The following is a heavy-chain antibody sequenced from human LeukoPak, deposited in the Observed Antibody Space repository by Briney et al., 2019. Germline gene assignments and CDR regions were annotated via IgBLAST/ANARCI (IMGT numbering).Heavy chain of an antibody. Sequence: ASVKVSCKASGYTFTSYDINWVRQATGQGLEWMGWMNPNSSNTGYAQKFQGRVTITRNTSISTAYMELSSLRSEDTAVYYCARVRGRCTNGVCYDHYYYYMDVWGKGTTVTVSS. CDR3: ARVRGRCTNGVCYDHYYYYMDV. CDR1: GYTFTSYD. V-gene: IGHV1-8*03. D-gene: IGHD2-8*01. CDR2: MNPNSSNT. J-gene: IGHJ6*03.